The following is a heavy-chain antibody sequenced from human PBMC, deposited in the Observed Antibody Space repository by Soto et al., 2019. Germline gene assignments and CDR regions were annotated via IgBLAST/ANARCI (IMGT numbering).Heavy chain of an antibody. V-gene: IGHV4-39*01. CDR2: VYYSGRT. CDR1: GGFINSSNYF. D-gene: IGHD3-3*01. CDR3: VGQYYDFWSGQHYYYIMGV. Sequence: SETLSLTCTVSGGFINSSNYFWGWIRQPPGKGLEWIGNVYYSGRTYYNPSLESRLTISVDTSKNQFSLKLSSVTAADAAVYYCVGQYYDFWSGQHYYYIMGVWGKGTTVTVSS. J-gene: IGHJ6*03.